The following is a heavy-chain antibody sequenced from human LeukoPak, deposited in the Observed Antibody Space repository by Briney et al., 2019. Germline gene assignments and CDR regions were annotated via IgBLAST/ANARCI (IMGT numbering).Heavy chain of an antibody. CDR2: IRGKTYGGTT. CDR3: TYTYDSTGYYPGTFDY. J-gene: IGHJ4*02. V-gene: IGHV3-49*04. CDR1: GFTFGDYA. Sequence: PGGSLRLSCTAAGFTFGDYAMSWVRQAPGKGLEWVGFIRGKTYGGTTEYAASVKGRFTISRDDPKSIAYLQMNSLKTEDTAVYYCTYTYDSTGYYPGTFDYWGQGTLVTVSS. D-gene: IGHD3-22*01.